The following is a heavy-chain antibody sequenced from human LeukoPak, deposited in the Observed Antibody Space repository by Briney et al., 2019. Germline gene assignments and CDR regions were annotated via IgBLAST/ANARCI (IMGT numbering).Heavy chain of an antibody. CDR2: IKQDGSEK. CDR1: GFTFSSYW. CDR3: ASRSNYDILTGHEVFDY. V-gene: IGHV3-7*01. Sequence: GGSLRLSCAASGFTFSSYWMSWVRRAPGKGLEWVANIKQDGSEKYYVDSVKGRFTISRDNAKNSLYLQMNSLRTEDTAVYYCASRSNYDILTGHEVFDYWGQGTLVAVSS. J-gene: IGHJ4*02. D-gene: IGHD3-9*01.